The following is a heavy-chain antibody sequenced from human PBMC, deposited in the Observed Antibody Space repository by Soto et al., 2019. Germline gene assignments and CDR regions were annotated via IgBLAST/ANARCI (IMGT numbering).Heavy chain of an antibody. V-gene: IGHV4-59*01. Sequence: SETLSLTCTVSGGSMRNYFWTWTRQPPGKGLEWIGYIHYSGTTSFFPSYNPSLRSRVTISEDTSKNQFSLKLLSVTTADTAVYFCAAGEASSRNLAPYYLDFWGQGTLVTVSS. CDR1: GGSMRNYF. CDR2: IHYSGTT. CDR3: AAGEASSRNLAPYYLDF. J-gene: IGHJ4*02. D-gene: IGHD6-13*01.